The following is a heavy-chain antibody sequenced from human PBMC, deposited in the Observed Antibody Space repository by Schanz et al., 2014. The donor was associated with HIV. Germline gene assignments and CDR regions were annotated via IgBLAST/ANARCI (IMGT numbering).Heavy chain of an antibody. CDR1: GGTLISPYG. CDR3: AREKDLGYSSTLGF. CDR2: IIPIFGTA. Sequence: QVKLVQSGAEVKRPGSTVKVSCTASGGTLISPYGFSWARQAPGQGLEWMGGIIPIFGTANYAQKFQDRVTITADEPTSTAYMVLRGLRSEDTAVYYCAREKDLGYSSTLGFWGPGTAVTVSS. J-gene: IGHJ3*01. D-gene: IGHD6-13*01. V-gene: IGHV1-69*01.